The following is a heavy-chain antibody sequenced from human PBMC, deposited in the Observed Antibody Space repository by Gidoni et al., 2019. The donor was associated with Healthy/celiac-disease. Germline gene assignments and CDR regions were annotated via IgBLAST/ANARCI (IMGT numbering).Heavy chain of an antibody. CDR3: ARDKAVKGVDFDY. CDR2: IKQDGSEK. Sequence: EVQLVESGGGLVQPGGSLRLSCAAYGFTFSSYWMSWVRQAPGKGLEWVANIKQDGSEKYYVDSVKGRFTISRDNAKNSLYLQMNSLRAEDTAVYYCARDKAVKGVDFDYWGQGTLVTVSS. J-gene: IGHJ4*02. CDR1: GFTFSSYW. D-gene: IGHD4-4*01. V-gene: IGHV3-7*03.